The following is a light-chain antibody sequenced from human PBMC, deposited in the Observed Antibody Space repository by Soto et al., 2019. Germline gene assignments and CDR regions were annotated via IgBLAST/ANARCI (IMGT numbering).Light chain of an antibody. V-gene: IGKV2-24*01. J-gene: IGKJ1*01. Sequence: DVVLTQTPLSSPVTLGQPASISCRSSQSLVYSDGNTYLSWLQQSPGQPPRLLIYQISNRFSGVPDRFSGSGAATDFTLKISRVEAEDVGVYYCMQFAHLPRTFGQGTKVEI. CDR2: QIS. CDR1: QSLVYSDGNTY. CDR3: MQFAHLPRT.